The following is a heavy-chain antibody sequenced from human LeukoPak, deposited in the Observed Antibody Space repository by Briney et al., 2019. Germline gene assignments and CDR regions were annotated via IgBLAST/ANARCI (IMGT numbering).Heavy chain of an antibody. J-gene: IGHJ5*02. Sequence: GESLKISCKGSGYSFTNYWIGWVRQTPGKGLEWMGIIYPGDSDTRYSPSFRGQVTISADKSISTAYLQWSSLKASDTAMYYCARLYSSSWPNWFDPWGQGTLVTVSS. D-gene: IGHD6-13*01. V-gene: IGHV5-51*01. CDR3: ARLYSSSWPNWFDP. CDR1: GYSFTNYW. CDR2: IYPGDSDT.